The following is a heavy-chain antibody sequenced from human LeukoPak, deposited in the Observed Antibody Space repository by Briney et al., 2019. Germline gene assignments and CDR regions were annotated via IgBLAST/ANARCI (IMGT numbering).Heavy chain of an antibody. Sequence: GVSLRLYCAASGFTFSSYAMSWVRQAPGKGLEWVSAISGSGGSTYYADCVKGRFTISRDNSKNTLYLQMNRLRAEDTAVYYCAKEPGRGYSYGYRGYFDYWGQGTLVTVSS. CDR3: AKEPGRGYSYGYRGYFDY. J-gene: IGHJ4*02. CDR1: GFTFSSYA. V-gene: IGHV3-23*01. CDR2: ISGSGGST. D-gene: IGHD5-18*01.